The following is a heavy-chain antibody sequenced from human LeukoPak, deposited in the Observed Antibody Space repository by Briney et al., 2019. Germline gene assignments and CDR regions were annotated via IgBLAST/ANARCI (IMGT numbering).Heavy chain of an antibody. J-gene: IGHJ5*02. CDR3: ARTLFGDQYQLLHNWFDP. CDR1: GHTFTHYA. D-gene: IGHD4-11*01. Sequence: ASVKVSCKASGHTFTHYAMNWVRQAPGQGLEWMGWINTDTGTPTYARGFTGRLVFSLDTSVSTAYLQISSLKAVDTAVYYCARTLFGDQYQLLHNWFDPWGQGTLVTVSS. V-gene: IGHV7-4-1*02. CDR2: INTDTGTP.